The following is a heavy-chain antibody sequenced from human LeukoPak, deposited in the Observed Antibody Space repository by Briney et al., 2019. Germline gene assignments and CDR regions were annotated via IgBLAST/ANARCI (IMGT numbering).Heavy chain of an antibody. CDR3: ARSPGYYHDSSAVDY. CDR1: GGSISSYY. CDR2: IYTSGST. V-gene: IGHV4-4*07. D-gene: IGHD3-22*01. Sequence: SETLSLTCTVSGGSISSYYWSWIRQPAGKGLEWIGRIYTSGSTNYNPSLKSRVTMSVDTSKNQFSLKLSSVTAADTAVYYCARSPGYYHDSSAVDYWGQGTLVTVSS. J-gene: IGHJ4*02.